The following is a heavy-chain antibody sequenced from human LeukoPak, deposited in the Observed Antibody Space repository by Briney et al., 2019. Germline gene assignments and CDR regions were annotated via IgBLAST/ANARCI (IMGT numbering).Heavy chain of an antibody. Sequence: SQTLSLTCAISGDSVSSNSAAWNWTRQSPSRGLEWLGRTYYRSKWYNDYAVSVKSRITINPDTSKNQFSLQLNSVTPEDTAVYYCARDYGSGSYSLYYFDYWGQGTLVTVSS. CDR2: TYYRSKWYN. V-gene: IGHV6-1*01. D-gene: IGHD3-10*01. J-gene: IGHJ4*02. CDR3: ARDYGSGSYSLYYFDY. CDR1: GDSVSSNSAA.